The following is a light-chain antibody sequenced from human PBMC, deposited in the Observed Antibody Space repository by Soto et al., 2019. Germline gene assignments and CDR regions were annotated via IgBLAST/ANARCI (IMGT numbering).Light chain of an antibody. J-gene: IGKJ3*01. CDR1: QDISNY. V-gene: IGKV1-33*01. Sequence: DIQMTQSPSSLSASVGDRVTITCQASQDISNYLNWYQQKPGKAPKLLIYDASNLETGVPSRFIGSGSGTDFPFTISSLQAEDIATYYCQQYDNLPPFTFGPGTKVDI. CDR3: QQYDNLPPFT. CDR2: DAS.